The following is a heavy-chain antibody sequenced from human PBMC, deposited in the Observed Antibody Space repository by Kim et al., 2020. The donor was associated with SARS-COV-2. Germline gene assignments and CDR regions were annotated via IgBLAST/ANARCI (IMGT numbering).Heavy chain of an antibody. J-gene: IGHJ6*02. D-gene: IGHD3-3*01. Sequence: GGSLRLSCAASGFTFSSYSMNWVRQAPGKGLEWVSSISSSSSYIYYADSVKGRFTISRDNAKNSLYLQMNSLRAEDTAVYYCARPATYYDFWSGTADYYYGMDVWGQGTTVTGSS. CDR3: ARPATYYDFWSGTADYYYGMDV. CDR1: GFTFSSYS. V-gene: IGHV3-21*01. CDR2: ISSSSSYI.